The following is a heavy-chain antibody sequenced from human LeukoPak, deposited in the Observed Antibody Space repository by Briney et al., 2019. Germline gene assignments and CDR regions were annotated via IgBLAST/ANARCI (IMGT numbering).Heavy chain of an antibody. CDR2: ISCYNGNT. D-gene: IGHD3-22*01. CDR1: GYTFSSYA. V-gene: IGHV1-18*01. CDR3: ARTYYYDSTSYNWFDP. J-gene: IGHJ5*02. Sequence: ASVKVSCKASGYTFSSYAISWVRQAPGQGLEWMGWISCYNGNTNYAQNLLGRVTMTTDTSTSTAYMELRSLKSDDTAVYYCARTYYYDSTSYNWFDPWGQGTLVTVSS.